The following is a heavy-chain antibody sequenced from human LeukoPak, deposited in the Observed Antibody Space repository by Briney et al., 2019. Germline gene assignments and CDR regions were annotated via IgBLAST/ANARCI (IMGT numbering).Heavy chain of an antibody. Sequence: PSETLSLTCTVSGGSISSYYWSWIRQPPGKGLEWIGYIYYSGSTNYNPSLKSRVTISVDTSKNQFSLKLSSVTAADTAVYYCARWGAVAGYWFDPWGQGTLVTVSS. V-gene: IGHV4-59*01. J-gene: IGHJ5*02. CDR1: GGSISSYY. CDR2: IYYSGST. CDR3: ARWGAVAGYWFDP. D-gene: IGHD6-19*01.